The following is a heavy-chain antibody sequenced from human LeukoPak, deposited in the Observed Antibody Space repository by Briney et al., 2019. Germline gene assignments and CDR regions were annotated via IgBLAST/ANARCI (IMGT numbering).Heavy chain of an antibody. CDR2: ISDSGST. V-gene: IGHV4-59*11. J-gene: IGHJ5*02. D-gene: IGHD3-3*01. CDR1: GASMNGHY. Sequence: SETLSLTCSVSGASMNGHYWTWIRLSPGKGLEWIGYISDSGSTSYNPSPRSRVIMALEASKTEFSLRLNSVTVADTAVYYCARVFRGAVTSNWFDPWGQGTLVTVSS. CDR3: ARVFRGAVTSNWFDP.